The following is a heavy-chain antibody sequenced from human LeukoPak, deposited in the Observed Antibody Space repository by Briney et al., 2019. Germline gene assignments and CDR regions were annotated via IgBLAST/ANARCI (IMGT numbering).Heavy chain of an antibody. J-gene: IGHJ5*02. CDR2: VYYSGTT. D-gene: IGHD3-10*01. CDR3: ARRGSFNWFDP. CDR1: GGSISNYY. Sequence: SSETLSLTCTVSGGSISNYYWNWIRQPPGKGLEWIGYVYYSGTTNYNPSLKSRVTISVDTPKNQFSLKLSSVTAADTAVYYCARRGSFNWFDPWGQGTLVTVSS. V-gene: IGHV4-59*01.